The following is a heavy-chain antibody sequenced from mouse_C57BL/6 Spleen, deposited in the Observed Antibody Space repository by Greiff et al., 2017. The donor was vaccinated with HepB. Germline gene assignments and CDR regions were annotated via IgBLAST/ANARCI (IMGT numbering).Heavy chain of an antibody. Sequence: VQLQQSGAELVKPGASVKMSCKASGYTFTSYWITWVKQRPGQGLEWIGDIYPGSGSTNYNEKFKSKATLTVDTSSSTAYMQLSSLTSEDSAVYYCARDGYYVGPYAMDYWGQGTSVTVSS. V-gene: IGHV1-55*01. CDR2: IYPGSGST. J-gene: IGHJ4*01. CDR1: GYTFTSYW. CDR3: ARDGYYVGPYAMDY. D-gene: IGHD2-3*01.